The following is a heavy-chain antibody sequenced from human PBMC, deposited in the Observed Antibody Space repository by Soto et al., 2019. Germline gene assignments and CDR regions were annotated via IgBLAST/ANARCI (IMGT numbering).Heavy chain of an antibody. V-gene: IGHV5-10-1*01. CDR1: GYSFTSYW. D-gene: IGHD2-15*01. CDR2: IDPSDSYT. CDR3: ARHGVVVVAASTKSYNWFDP. J-gene: IGHJ5*02. Sequence: GESLKISCKGSGYSFTSYWISWVRQMPGKGLEWMGRIDPSDSYTNYSPSFQGHVTISADKSISTAYLQWSSLKASDTAMYYCARHGVVVVAASTKSYNWFDPWGQGTLVTVSS.